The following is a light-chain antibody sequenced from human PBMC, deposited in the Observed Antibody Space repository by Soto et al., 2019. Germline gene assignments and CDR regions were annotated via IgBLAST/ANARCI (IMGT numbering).Light chain of an antibody. Sequence: QSALTQPPSASGSPGQSVTISCTGTSSDVGGYNYVSWYQHHPGKAPKLMVSEVSKRPSGVPDRLSGSKSGNTASLTVSGLQAEDEADYYCSSYAGNNNPYVFGTGTKLTVL. CDR3: SSYAGNNNPYV. CDR2: EVS. CDR1: SSDVGGYNY. V-gene: IGLV2-8*01. J-gene: IGLJ1*01.